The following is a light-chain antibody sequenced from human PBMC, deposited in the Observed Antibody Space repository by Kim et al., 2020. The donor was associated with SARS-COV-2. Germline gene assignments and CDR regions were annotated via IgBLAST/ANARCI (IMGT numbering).Light chain of an antibody. J-gene: IGKJ3*01. CDR3: QQSYSHGEIT. CDR2: AAS. CDR1: QSISSY. V-gene: IGKV1-39*01. Sequence: SVGDRVTITCRASQSISSYLNWYQQKPGKAPKLLIYAASSLQSGVPSRFSGSGSGTDFTLTISSLQPEDFATYYCQQSYSHGEITFGPGTKVDIK.